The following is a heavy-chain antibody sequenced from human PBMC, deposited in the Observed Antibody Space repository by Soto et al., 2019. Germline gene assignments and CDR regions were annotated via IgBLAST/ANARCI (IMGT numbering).Heavy chain of an antibody. CDR3: ASAGCGYYYYGMDV. J-gene: IGHJ6*02. V-gene: IGHV3-48*03. CDR2: ISRSCSPI. D-gene: IGHD1-26*01. CDR1: RVTFSSYD. Sequence: XGSLRRSCSAARVTFSSYDMNWIRQATGKGLEWVSYISRSCSPINYADSVKSQFTTSRDNAKNSLYLQMNSRRAEDTAVYYCASAGCGYYYYGMDVWGQGTTVTVSS.